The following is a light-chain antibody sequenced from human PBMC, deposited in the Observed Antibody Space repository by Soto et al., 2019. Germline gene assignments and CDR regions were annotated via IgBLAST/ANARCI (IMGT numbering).Light chain of an antibody. J-gene: IGKJ3*01. CDR3: QNYNTAPFT. Sequence: DIQMTQSPSSLSASVGDRVTITCRASQSIANYLAWYQQKPGKVPKLLIYAASIFKSGVPSRFSGSHYRTDFTLTTSSLPPEDLATYYCQNYNTAPFTFGPGTKVDVK. CDR2: AAS. CDR1: QSIANY. V-gene: IGKV1-27*01.